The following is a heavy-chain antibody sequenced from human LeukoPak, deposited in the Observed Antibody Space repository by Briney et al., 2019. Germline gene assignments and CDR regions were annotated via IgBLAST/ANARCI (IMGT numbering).Heavy chain of an antibody. CDR2: ISYDGSNK. Sequence: GRSLRLSCAASGFTFSSYAMHWVRQAPGKGLEWVAVISYDGSNKYYEDSVKGRFTISRDNSKNTLYLQMNSLRAEDTAVYYCARGGTYYYDSSGYYLSLDDAFDIWGQGTMVTVSS. CDR3: ARGGTYYYDSSGYYLSLDDAFDI. V-gene: IGHV3-30-3*01. CDR1: GFTFSSYA. D-gene: IGHD3-22*01. J-gene: IGHJ3*02.